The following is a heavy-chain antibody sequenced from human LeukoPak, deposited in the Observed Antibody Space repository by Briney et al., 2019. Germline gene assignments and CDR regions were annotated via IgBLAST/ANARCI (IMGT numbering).Heavy chain of an antibody. D-gene: IGHD6-13*01. CDR3: ARMGAAAGLFDY. J-gene: IGHJ4*02. CDR1: GFSLSTSGMC. Sequence: SGPTLVNPTQTLTLTCTFSGFSLSTSGMCVSWIRQPPGKALEWLARIDWDDDKYYSTSLKTRPTISKDTSKNQVVLTMTNMDPVDTATYYCARMGAAAGLFDYWGQGTLVTVSS. V-gene: IGHV2-70*11. CDR2: IDWDDDK.